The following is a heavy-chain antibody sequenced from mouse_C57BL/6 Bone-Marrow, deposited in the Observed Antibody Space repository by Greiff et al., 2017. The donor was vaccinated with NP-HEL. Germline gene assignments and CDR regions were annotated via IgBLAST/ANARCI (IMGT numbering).Heavy chain of an antibody. D-gene: IGHD1-1*01. CDR2: IYPRSGNT. Sequence: QVQLQQSGAELARPGASVKLSCKASGYTFTSYGISWVKQRTGQGLEWIGEIYPRSGNTYYNEKFKGKATLTADKSSSTAYMELRSLTSEDSAVYFCARIYYYYGSPYYFDYWGQGTTLTVSS. CDR3: ARIYYYYGSPYYFDY. V-gene: IGHV1-81*01. J-gene: IGHJ2*01. CDR1: GYTFTSYG.